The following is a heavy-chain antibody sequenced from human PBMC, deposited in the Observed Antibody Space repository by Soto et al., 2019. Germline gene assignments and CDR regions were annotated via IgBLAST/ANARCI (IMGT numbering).Heavy chain of an antibody. CDR3: SAYLSMITFGGLP. CDR2: IVVGSGNT. J-gene: IGHJ1*01. CDR1: GFTFTSSA. D-gene: IGHD3-16*01. Sequence: SVKVSCKASGFTFTSSAMQWVRQARGQRLEWIGWIVVGSGNTNYAQKFQERVTITRDMSTSTAYMELSSLRSEDTAVYYCSAYLSMITFGGLPWGQGSLVTVSA. V-gene: IGHV1-58*02.